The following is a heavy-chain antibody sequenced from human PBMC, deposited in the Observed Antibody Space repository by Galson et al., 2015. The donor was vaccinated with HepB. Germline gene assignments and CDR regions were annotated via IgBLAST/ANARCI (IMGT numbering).Heavy chain of an antibody. V-gene: IGHV6-1*01. J-gene: IGHJ3*02. CDR2: TYYRSKWHN. CDR3: ARVPLLFVDAVGYDAFDI. CDR1: GDSVSSDSAT. Sequence: CAISGDSVSSDSATWNWIRQSPSRGLEWLGRTYYRSKWHNDYAVSVKGRITINADTSKNQISLHLNSVSPEDTAVYYCARVPLLFVDAVGYDAFDIWSQGTLVIVSS. D-gene: IGHD3-22*01.